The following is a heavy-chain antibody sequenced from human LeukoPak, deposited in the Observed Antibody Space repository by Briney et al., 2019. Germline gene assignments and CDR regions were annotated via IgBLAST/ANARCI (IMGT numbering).Heavy chain of an antibody. CDR2: VYHDGTT. CDR3: ARRITGTLAPFDD. D-gene: IGHD1-14*01. CDR1: GASISSSNW. J-gene: IGHJ4*02. Sequence: SETLSLTCGVSGASISSSNWWSWVRQPPGTGLEWIGEVYHDGTTTYNPSLKSRVIISADKSKNQFSLRLNSVTAADTAVYYCARRITGTLAPFDDWGQGTLVTVSS. V-gene: IGHV4-4*02.